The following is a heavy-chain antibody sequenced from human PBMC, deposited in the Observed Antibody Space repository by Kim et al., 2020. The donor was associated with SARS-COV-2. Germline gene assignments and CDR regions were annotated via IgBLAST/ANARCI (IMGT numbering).Heavy chain of an antibody. Sequence: GGSLRLSCAASGFTFDDYAMHWVRQAPGKGLEWVSGISWNSGSIGYADSVKGRFTISRDNAKNSLYLQMNSLRAEDTALYYCAKGGLIRMVRGVHYYYYGMDXXXQXTXVTXXS. CDR1: GFTFDDYA. J-gene: IGHJ6*01. V-gene: IGHV3-9*01. CDR2: ISWNSGSI. D-gene: IGHD3-10*01. CDR3: AKGGLIRMVRGVHYYYYGMDX.